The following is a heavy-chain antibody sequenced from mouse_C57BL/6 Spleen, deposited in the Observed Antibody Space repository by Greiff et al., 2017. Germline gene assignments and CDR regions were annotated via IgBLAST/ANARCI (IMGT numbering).Heavy chain of an antibody. D-gene: IGHD1-1*01. CDR2: IYPRDGST. CDR3: ARGTTVVATGYFDY. V-gene: IGHV1-85*01. Sequence: QVQLQQSGPELVKPGASVKLSCKASGYTFTSYDINWVKQRPGQGLEWIGWIYPRDGSTKYNEKFKGKATLTVDTSSSTAYMELHSLTSEDSAVYFCARGTTVVATGYFDYWGQGTTLTVSS. J-gene: IGHJ2*01. CDR1: GYTFTSYD.